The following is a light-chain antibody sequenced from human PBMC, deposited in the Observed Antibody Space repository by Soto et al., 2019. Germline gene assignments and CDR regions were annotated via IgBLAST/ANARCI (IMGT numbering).Light chain of an antibody. CDR1: SSDVGGDYY. V-gene: IGLV2-14*01. CDR2: EVS. Sequence: QSVLTQPASVSGSPGQSITISCTGTSSDVGGDYYVSWYQQLPGKAPKLMIYEVSNRPSGVSNRFSGSKSGNTASLTISGLQAEDEADYYCRSYASSRTRVFGGGTKLTVL. J-gene: IGLJ3*02. CDR3: RSYASSRTRV.